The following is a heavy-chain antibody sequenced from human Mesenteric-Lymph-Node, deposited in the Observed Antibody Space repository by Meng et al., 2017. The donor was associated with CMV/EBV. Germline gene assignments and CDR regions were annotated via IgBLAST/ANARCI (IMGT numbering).Heavy chain of an antibody. D-gene: IGHD3-3*01. CDR1: GFTFSSYI. CDR2: ISSSSSYI. Sequence: GESLKISCAASGFTFSSYIMNWVRQAPGKGLEWVSSISSSSSYIYYADSVKGRYTISRDNSKNTMYPQMNSLRAEDTAVYYCAKDQGFDFWSGYSYLYWGQGTLVTVSS. J-gene: IGHJ4*02. CDR3: AKDQGFDFWSGYSYLY. V-gene: IGHV3-21*04.